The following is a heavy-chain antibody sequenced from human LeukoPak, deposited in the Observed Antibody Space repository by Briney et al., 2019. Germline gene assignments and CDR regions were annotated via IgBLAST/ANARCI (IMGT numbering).Heavy chain of an antibody. CDR3: ARQEARNYYYEGLDY. Sequence: GGSLRLSCVASGFRFSGYAIHWVRQAPGKGLEWVALISYDGRRKDYADSVKGRLTIDRDNSKNTVYLQMNSLRPDDTAIYFCARQEARNYYYEGLDYWGQGNLVTVSS. V-gene: IGHV3-30*04. D-gene: IGHD3-22*01. J-gene: IGHJ4*02. CDR2: ISYDGRRK. CDR1: GFRFSGYA.